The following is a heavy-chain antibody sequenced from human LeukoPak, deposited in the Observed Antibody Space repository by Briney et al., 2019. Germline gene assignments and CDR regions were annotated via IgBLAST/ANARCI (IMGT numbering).Heavy chain of an antibody. D-gene: IGHD1/OR15-1a*01. J-gene: IGHJ4*02. CDR2: IYYTGTT. Sequence: SETLSLTCTVSGGSISSGGYYWRWIRQHPGKGLEWIGYIYYTGTTYYNPSLKSRLTISLDTSKNQFSLKLTSVTAADTAVYYCARAAQNWNNAPYFDFWGQETLVTVSS. CDR3: ARAAQNWNNAPYFDF. CDR1: GGSISSGGYY. V-gene: IGHV4-31*03.